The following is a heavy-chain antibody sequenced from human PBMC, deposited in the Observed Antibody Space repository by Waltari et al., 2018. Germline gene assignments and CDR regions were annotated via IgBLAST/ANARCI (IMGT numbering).Heavy chain of an antibody. CDR3: AREAPFGVVSSFDY. CDR2: ISYDGSSQ. Sequence: VQLVESGGGVVQPGRSLGPSCAAAGFPSKTYGMHWVRQPPGKGLEWVGVISYDGSSQNYGDSVKGRFTISRDNSKSTLYLQMNSLRGEDTAVYYCAREAPFGVVSSFDYWGQGILATVSS. D-gene: IGHD3-3*01. CDR1: GFPSKTYG. J-gene: IGHJ4*02. V-gene: IGHV3-33*01.